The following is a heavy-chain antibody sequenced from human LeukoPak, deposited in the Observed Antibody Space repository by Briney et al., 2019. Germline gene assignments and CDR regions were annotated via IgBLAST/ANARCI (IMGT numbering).Heavy chain of an antibody. V-gene: IGHV3-9*01. J-gene: IGHJ6*02. CDR3: AKGRVAATHYYGMDV. CDR2: ISWNSGSI. D-gene: IGHD2-15*01. Sequence: GGSLRLSCAASGFTIDDYAMHWVRQAPGKGLAWVSGISWNSGSIGYADSVKGRFTISRDNAKNSLYLQMNSLRAEDTALYYCAKGRVAATHYYGMDVWGQGTTVTVSS. CDR1: GFTIDDYA.